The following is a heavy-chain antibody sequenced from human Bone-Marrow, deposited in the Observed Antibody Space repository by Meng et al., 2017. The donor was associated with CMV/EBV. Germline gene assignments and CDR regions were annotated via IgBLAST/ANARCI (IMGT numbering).Heavy chain of an antibody. CDR1: GFTFRSYA. Sequence: GESLKISCAASGFTFRSYAMHWVRQAPGKGLEWVAVISYDGSKKYYADSVRGRFTISRDNSKNTLNLQINSLRPEDSAVYYWARDFTVVTAGDYWGQGTLVTVSS. J-gene: IGHJ4*02. CDR2: ISYDGSKK. D-gene: IGHD4-23*01. CDR3: ARDFTVVTAGDY. V-gene: IGHV3-30*04.